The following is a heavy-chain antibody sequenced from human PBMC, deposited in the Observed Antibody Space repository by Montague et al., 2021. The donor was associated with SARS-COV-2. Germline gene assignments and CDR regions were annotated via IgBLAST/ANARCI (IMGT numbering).Heavy chain of an antibody. V-gene: IGHV4-59*01. J-gene: IGHJ6*02. D-gene: IGHD5-18*01. CDR1: GGSISSYY. Sequence: SETLSLTCTVSGGSISSYYWSWIRQPPGKGLEWIGYIDYSGSTNYNPSLKSRVTISVDTSKNQFSLKLSAVTAADTAVSYCASQEVDTAMDRNYYYYGMDVWGQGTTVTVSS. CDR3: ASQEVDTAMDRNYYYYGMDV. CDR2: IDYSGST.